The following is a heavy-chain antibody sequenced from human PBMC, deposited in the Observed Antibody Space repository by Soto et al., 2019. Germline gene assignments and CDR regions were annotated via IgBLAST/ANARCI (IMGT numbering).Heavy chain of an antibody. CDR1: GFTFTRYS. CDR3: ARESEDLTSNFDY. CDR2: ISSTTHYI. J-gene: IGHJ4*02. V-gene: IGHV3-21*06. Sequence: AGGSLRLSCAASGFTFTRYSMNWVRQAPGKGLEWVSSISSTTHYIYDADSMRGRFTISRDNAKNAVYLEMNSLRAEDTAVYYCARESEDLTSNFDYWGQGTLVTSPQ.